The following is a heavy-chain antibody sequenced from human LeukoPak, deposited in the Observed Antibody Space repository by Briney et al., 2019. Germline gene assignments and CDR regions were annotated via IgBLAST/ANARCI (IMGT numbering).Heavy chain of an antibody. CDR2: ISWNSGSI. Sequence: GGSLRLSCAASGFTFDDCAMPWVRQAPGKGLEWVSGISWNSGSIGYADSVKGRFTISRDNAKNSLYLQMNSLRAEDTALYYCAKGGPYEIAVAGTFDYWGQGTLVTVSS. CDR3: AKGGPYEIAVAGTFDY. D-gene: IGHD6-19*01. J-gene: IGHJ4*02. CDR1: GFTFDDCA. V-gene: IGHV3-9*01.